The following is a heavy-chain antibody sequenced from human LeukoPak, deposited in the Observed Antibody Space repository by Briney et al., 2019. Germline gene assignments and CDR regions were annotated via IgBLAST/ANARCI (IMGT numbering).Heavy chain of an antibody. CDR1: GFTFSSYS. V-gene: IGHV3-21*01. D-gene: IGHD3-9*01. CDR3: ARGSLYYDILTGYYTNWFDP. Sequence: PGGSLRLSCAASGFTFSSYSMNWFRQAPGKGLEWVSSISSSSSYIYYADSVKGRFTISRDNAKNSLYLQMNSLRAEDTAVYYCARGSLYYDILTGYYTNWFDPWGQGTLVTVSS. CDR2: ISSSSSYI. J-gene: IGHJ5*02.